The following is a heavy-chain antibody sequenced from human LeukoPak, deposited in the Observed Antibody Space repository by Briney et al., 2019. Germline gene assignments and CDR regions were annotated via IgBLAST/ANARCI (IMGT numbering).Heavy chain of an antibody. CDR2: IYYSGST. Sequence: SETLSLTCTVSGGSISSYYWSWIRQPPGKGLEWIGYIYYSGSTNYNPSLKSRVTISVDTSKNQFSLKLSSVTAADTAVYYCARGKSKEEYYFDYWGQGTLVTVSS. CDR3: ARGKSKEEYYFDY. V-gene: IGHV4-59*12. CDR1: GGSISSYY. J-gene: IGHJ4*02. D-gene: IGHD3-10*01.